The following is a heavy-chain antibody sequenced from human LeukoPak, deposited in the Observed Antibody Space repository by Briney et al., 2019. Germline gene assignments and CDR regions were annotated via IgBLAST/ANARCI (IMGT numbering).Heavy chain of an antibody. J-gene: IGHJ4*02. CDR3: ATDRPYSSGWPLDY. CDR1: GYTLTELC. CDR2: FDPEDGET. V-gene: IGHV1-24*01. D-gene: IGHD6-19*01. Sequence: ASVKVSCKVSGYTLTELCMHWVRQAPGKGLEWMGGFDPEDGETIYAQKFQGRVTMTEDTSTDTAYMELRSLRSEYTAVYYCATDRPYSSGWPLDYWGQGTLVTVSS.